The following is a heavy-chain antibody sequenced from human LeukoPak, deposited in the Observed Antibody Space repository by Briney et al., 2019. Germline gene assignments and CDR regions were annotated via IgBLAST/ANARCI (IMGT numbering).Heavy chain of an antibody. J-gene: IGHJ6*03. CDR3: ARGTAAYFVGGYYYYMDV. CDR1: GGSISSYY. CDR2: IYTSGST. D-gene: IGHD6-13*01. Sequence: SETLSLTCTVSGGSISSYYWSWIRQPAGKGLEWIGRIYTSGSTNYNPSLTSRVTMSVDPSKNQFSLKLSSVTAADTAVYYCARGTAAYFVGGYYYYMDVWGKGTTVTISS. V-gene: IGHV4-4*07.